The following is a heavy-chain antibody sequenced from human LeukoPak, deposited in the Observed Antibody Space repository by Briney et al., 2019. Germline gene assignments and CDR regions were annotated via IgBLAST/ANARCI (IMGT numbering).Heavy chain of an antibody. CDR2: IYYTGST. CDR3: ARDQIERGGVYYGMDV. V-gene: IGHV4-59*01. D-gene: IGHD1-1*01. J-gene: IGHJ6*02. Sequence: SETLSLTCTVSGGSISTYYWSWIRQPPGKGLEWIGYIYYTGSTNYNPSLKSRVTISVDTSKNKFSLKLSSVTAADTAVYYCARDQIERGGVYYGMDVWGQGTTVTVSS. CDR1: GGSISTYY.